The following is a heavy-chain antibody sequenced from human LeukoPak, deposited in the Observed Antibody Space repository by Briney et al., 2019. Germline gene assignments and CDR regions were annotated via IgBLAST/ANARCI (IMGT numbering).Heavy chain of an antibody. CDR1: GFSLSTHN. CDR3: ARTGNSWGYFDY. J-gene: IGHJ4*02. Sequence: GGSLRLSCAASGFSLSTHNMNWVRQAPGKGLEWVSSISSSSSYIYYADSVKGRFTISRDNAKNSVYLHMNSLRAEDTAVYYCARTGNSWGYFDYWGQGTLVTVSS. D-gene: IGHD1-14*01. CDR2: ISSSSSYI. V-gene: IGHV3-21*01.